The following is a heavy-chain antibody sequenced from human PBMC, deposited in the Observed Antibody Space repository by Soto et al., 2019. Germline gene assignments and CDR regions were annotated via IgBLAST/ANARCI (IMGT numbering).Heavy chain of an antibody. J-gene: IGHJ4*02. CDR2: ISGSGGGT. D-gene: IGHD2-8*01. CDR3: AKCMGSTTCRNFAY. V-gene: IGHV3-23*01. Sequence: SGGSLRLSCAASGFTFTSYAMGWVRQAPGTGLEWVSRISGSGGGTDYADSVKGRFTISRDNSKNTLYLQMSSLRAEDTAVCFCAKCMGSTTCRNFAYWGQGTLVTVSS. CDR1: GFTFTSYA.